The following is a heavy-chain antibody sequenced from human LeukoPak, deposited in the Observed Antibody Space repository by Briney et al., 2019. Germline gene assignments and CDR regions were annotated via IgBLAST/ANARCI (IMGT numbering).Heavy chain of an antibody. Sequence: ASVKVSCKASGYTFTGYYMHWVRQAPGQGLEWMGWINPNSGGTNYAQKFQGRVTMTSDTSISTAYMELSSLRPDDTAVYSCARGVTARGFYYYMDIWGNGTTVTISS. CDR1: GYTFTGYY. CDR2: INPNSGGT. CDR3: ARGVTARGFYYYMDI. V-gene: IGHV1-2*02. J-gene: IGHJ6*03. D-gene: IGHD2-21*02.